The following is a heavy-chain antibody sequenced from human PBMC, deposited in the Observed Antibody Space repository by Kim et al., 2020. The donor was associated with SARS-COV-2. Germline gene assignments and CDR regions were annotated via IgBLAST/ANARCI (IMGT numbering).Heavy chain of an antibody. Sequence: GGSLRLSCAASGFTFSNAWMSWVRQAPGKGLEWVGRIKSKTDGGTTDYAAPVKGRFTISRDDSKNTLYLQMNSLKTEDTAVYYCTTRYYYDSSGYYPTGAFDIWGQGTMVTVSS. CDR2: IKSKTDGGTT. CDR3: TTRYYYDSSGYYPTGAFDI. J-gene: IGHJ3*02. V-gene: IGHV3-15*01. CDR1: GFTFSNAW. D-gene: IGHD3-22*01.